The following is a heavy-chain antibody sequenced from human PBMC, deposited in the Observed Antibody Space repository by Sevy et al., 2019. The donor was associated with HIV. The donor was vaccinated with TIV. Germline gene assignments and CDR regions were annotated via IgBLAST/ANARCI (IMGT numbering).Heavy chain of an antibody. CDR3: ARLQWKSSYFDV. J-gene: IGHJ4*02. CDR1: GGSVSRSIYY. D-gene: IGHD4-4*01. CDR2: IFYSGTT. Sequence: SETLSLTCTVSGGSVSRSIYYWRWIRQPPGKGLEWIASIFYSGTTYYNPSLKSRVTISLDTSKNQFSLSLASVTAADTAVYYCARLQWKSSYFDVWGQRALVTVSS. V-gene: IGHV4-39*01.